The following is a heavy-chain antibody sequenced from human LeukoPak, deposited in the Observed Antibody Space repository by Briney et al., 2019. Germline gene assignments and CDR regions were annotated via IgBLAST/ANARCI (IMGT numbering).Heavy chain of an antibody. D-gene: IGHD3-10*01. CDR1: GITFSGYW. CDR2: IKQDGSEK. J-gene: IGHJ6*03. V-gene: IGHV3-7*01. Sequence: GGSLRLSCAASGITFSGYWMSWVRQAPGKGLEWVANIKQDGSEKSYVDSVKGRFTISRDNAKNSLFLQMNSLRAEDTAVYYCAKGGDDPRQNYYYYYMDVWGKGTTVTVSS. CDR3: AKGGDDPRQNYYYYYMDV.